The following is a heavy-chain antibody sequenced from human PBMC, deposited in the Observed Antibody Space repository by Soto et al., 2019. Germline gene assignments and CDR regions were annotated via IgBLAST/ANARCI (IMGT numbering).Heavy chain of an antibody. CDR3: AKAGGDC. CDR1: GFILSRYA. V-gene: IGHV3-23*01. CDR2: FTGSGGVT. J-gene: IGHJ4*02. D-gene: IGHD3-10*01. Sequence: GSLRLSCAASGFILSRYAMSWIRQAPGKGLEWVSGFTGSGGVTWYADSVKGRFTISRDTSKNTFYLHLNSLRAEDTAVYYCAKAGGDCWGQGTPVTVSS.